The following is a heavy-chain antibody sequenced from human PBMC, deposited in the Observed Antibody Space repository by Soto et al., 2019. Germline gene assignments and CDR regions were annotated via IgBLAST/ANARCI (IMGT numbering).Heavy chain of an antibody. V-gene: IGHV1-2*02. CDR2: SNPNSGRT. J-gene: IGHJ6*04. CDR1: VYRLSRYY. Sequence: SVKVSCPCSVYRLSRYYVSLLGLAPGQGLEWMGWSNPNSGRTNYAQKFQGRVTGTSDTPISTAHMEPSILRSDDTAVCYCARGPSYYDYGVDAWGKGTTVT. CDR3: ARGPSYYDYGVDA.